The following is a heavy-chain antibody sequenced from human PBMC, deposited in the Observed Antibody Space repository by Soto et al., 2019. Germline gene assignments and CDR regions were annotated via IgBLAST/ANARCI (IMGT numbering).Heavy chain of an antibody. Sequence: SETLSLTCAVYGGSFSGYYWSWIRQPPGKGLEWIGEINHSGSTNYNPSLKSRVTISVDTSKNQFSLKLSSVTAADTAVYYCARVTVPAAPPYYFDYWGQGTLVTVSS. CDR1: GGSFSGYY. V-gene: IGHV4-34*01. CDR3: ARVTVPAAPPYYFDY. CDR2: INHSGST. D-gene: IGHD2-2*01. J-gene: IGHJ4*02.